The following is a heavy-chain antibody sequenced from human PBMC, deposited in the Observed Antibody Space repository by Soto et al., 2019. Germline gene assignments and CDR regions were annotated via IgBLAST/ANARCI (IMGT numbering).Heavy chain of an antibody. D-gene: IGHD2-15*01. V-gene: IGHV4-39*01. Sequence: PSETLSLTCTVSGGSISSTDHYWGWIRQPPGKGLEGLGSIYYAGSTFHTPSLKRRATISVDTSRNQFSLRLSSVTASDTAVYYCARLVFHCLRGSCDDYNFYGLDVWGQGTTVTVSS. CDR3: ARLVFHCLRGSCDDYNFYGLDV. J-gene: IGHJ6*02. CDR2: IYYAGST. CDR1: GGSISSTDHY.